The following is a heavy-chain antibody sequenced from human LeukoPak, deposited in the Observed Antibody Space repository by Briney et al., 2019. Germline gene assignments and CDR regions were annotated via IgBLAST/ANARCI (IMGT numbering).Heavy chain of an antibody. V-gene: IGHV4-4*07. CDR1: GGSISSYY. CDR3: ARGSDAIVVVPAAMQADAFDI. J-gene: IGHJ3*02. D-gene: IGHD2-2*01. CDR2: IYTSGST. Sequence: SETLSLTCTVSGGSISSYYWSWIRQPAGKGLEWIGRIYTSGSTNYNPSLKSRVTMSVDTSKNQFSLKLSSVTAADTAVYYCARGSDAIVVVPAAMQADAFDIWGQGTMVTVSS.